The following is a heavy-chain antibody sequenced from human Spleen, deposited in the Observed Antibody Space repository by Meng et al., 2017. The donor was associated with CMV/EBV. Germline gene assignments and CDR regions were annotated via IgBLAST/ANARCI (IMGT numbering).Heavy chain of an antibody. D-gene: IGHD6-6*01. CDR3: ATSTSGLNPLDR. V-gene: IGHV3-7*01. CDR1: GFTFSNYW. J-gene: IGHJ5*02. CDR2: IKQHGNNK. Sequence: GGSLRLSCAASGFTFSNYWMTWVRQGPGKGLEWVANIKQHGNNKYYVDSVRGRFTISRDNAKNSLYLQMNSLRPEDTAVYYCATSTSGLNPLDRWGRGTLVTVSS.